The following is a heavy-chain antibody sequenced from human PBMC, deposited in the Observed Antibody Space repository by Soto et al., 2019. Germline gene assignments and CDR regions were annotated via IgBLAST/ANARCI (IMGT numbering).Heavy chain of an antibody. Sequence: QVQLVQSGAEVKKPGASVKVSCQASGYTFTSYGISWVRQAPGQGLEWMGWISPYNDDTNYALNLQGRVTMTTNTSPSTAYMELRSLRSDDTAVYYCAREIQQVAAIDYWGQGTLVTVSS. V-gene: IGHV1-18*01. D-gene: IGHD6-6*01. CDR2: ISPYNDDT. CDR3: AREIQQVAAIDY. J-gene: IGHJ4*02. CDR1: GYTFTSYG.